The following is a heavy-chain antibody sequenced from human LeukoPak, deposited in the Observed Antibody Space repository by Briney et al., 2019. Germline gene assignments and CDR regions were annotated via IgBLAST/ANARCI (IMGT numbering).Heavy chain of an antibody. J-gene: IGHJ4*02. CDR3: ARGIAVAGTGGDY. V-gene: IGHV4-59*01. CDR1: GGSISSYY. D-gene: IGHD6-19*01. Sequence: SETLSLTCTVSGGSISSYYWSWIRQPPGKGLEWIGYIYYSGSTNYNPSLKSRVTISVDTSKNQFSLKLSSVTAADTAVYYCARGIAVAGTGGDYWGQGTLVTVSS. CDR2: IYYSGST.